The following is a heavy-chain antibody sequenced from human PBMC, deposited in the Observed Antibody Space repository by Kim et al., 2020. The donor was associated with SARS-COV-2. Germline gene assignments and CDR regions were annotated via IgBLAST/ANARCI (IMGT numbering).Heavy chain of an antibody. Sequence: GGSLRLSCAASGFTFSSYSMNWVRQAPGKGLEWVSSISSSSSYIYYADSVKGRFTISRDNAKNSLYLQMNSLRAEDTAVYYCARDRDYGDTMDYWGQGTLVTVSS. CDR2: ISSSSSYI. CDR1: GFTFSSYS. CDR3: ARDRDYGDTMDY. D-gene: IGHD4-17*01. J-gene: IGHJ4*02. V-gene: IGHV3-21*01.